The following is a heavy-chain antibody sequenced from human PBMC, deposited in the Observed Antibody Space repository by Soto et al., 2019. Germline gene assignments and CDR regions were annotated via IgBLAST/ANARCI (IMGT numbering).Heavy chain of an antibody. V-gene: IGHV3-33*01. Sequence: PGGSLGLSCAASGFTFSTYGMHWVGQAPGKGLEWVAVIWVDGSNKYYADSVKGRFPISRDNSKNTLYLQMNSLGAEDTAVYYCARIPQIAVAGTRFGYFDLWGRGTLVTVSS. J-gene: IGHJ2*01. D-gene: IGHD6-19*01. CDR1: GFTFSTYG. CDR2: IWVDGSNK. CDR3: ARIPQIAVAGTRFGYFDL.